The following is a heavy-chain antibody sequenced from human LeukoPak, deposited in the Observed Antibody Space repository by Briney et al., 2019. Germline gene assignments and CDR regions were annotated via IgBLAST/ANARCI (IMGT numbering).Heavy chain of an antibody. J-gene: IGHJ5*02. CDR1: GGSISSGGYY. Sequence: SEALSLTCTVSGGSISSGGYYWSWIRQHPGKGLEWIGYIYYSGSTYYNPSLKSRVTISVDTSKNQFSLKLSSVTAADTAVYYCGRENFVRQQQLCWFDPWGQGTLVTVSS. V-gene: IGHV4-31*03. CDR2: IYYSGST. CDR3: GRENFVRQQQLCWFDP. D-gene: IGHD6-13*01.